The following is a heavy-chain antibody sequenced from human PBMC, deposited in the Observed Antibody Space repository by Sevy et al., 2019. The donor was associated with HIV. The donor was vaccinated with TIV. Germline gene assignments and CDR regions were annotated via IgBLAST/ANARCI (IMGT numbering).Heavy chain of an antibody. V-gene: IGHV6-1*01. CDR2: TFYRSNWYS. D-gene: IGHD1-20*01. CDR3: ARDGLTYGGMDV. J-gene: IGHJ6*02. CDR1: GDSVSSNNAA. Sequence: QSQTLSLTCAISGDSVSSNNAAWNWIRQSPSRGLEWLGRTFYRSNWYSDYAVSVKGRITINPDISKNQLSLQLTSVTPEDTAVYYCARDGLTYGGMDVWGQGTTVTVS.